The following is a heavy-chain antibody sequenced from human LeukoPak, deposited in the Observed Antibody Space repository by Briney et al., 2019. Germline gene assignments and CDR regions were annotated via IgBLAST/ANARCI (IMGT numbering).Heavy chain of an antibody. J-gene: IGHJ4*02. V-gene: IGHV4-34*01. D-gene: IGHD6-19*01. CDR2: INHSGST. Sequence: SETLSLNCAVYGGSFSGYYWSWIRQPPGKGLEWIGEINHSGSTNYNPSLKSRVTISVDTSKNQFSLKLSSVTAADTAVYYCARVVSSGWYPFDYWGQGTLVTVSS. CDR1: GGSFSGYY. CDR3: ARVVSSGWYPFDY.